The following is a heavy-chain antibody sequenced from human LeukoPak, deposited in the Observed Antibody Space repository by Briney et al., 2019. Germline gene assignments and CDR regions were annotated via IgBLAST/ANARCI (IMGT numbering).Heavy chain of an antibody. CDR2: ISGSGGST. D-gene: IGHD6-13*01. Sequence: PGGSLRLSCAASGFTFSSYAMSWVRQAPGKGLEWVSAISGSGGSTYYADSVKGRFTISRDNSKNTLYLQMNSLRAEDTAVYYCAKRSSSAYYYYGMDVWGQGTTVTVSS. J-gene: IGHJ6*02. CDR1: GFTFSSYA. V-gene: IGHV3-23*01. CDR3: AKRSSSAYYYYGMDV.